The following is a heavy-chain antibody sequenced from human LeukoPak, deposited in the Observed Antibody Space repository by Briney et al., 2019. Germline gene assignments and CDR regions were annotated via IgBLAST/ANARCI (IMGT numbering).Heavy chain of an antibody. Sequence: SETLSLTYSVSGGSISTYYWTWIRQTPGKGLEWVGYSHYSGSTNYNPSLKSRVTISVDTSKNQFSLRLNSVTAADTAIYYCARAPRGESDAASGFYGMDVWGQGTTVTVSS. CDR1: GGSISTYY. D-gene: IGHD3-22*01. CDR2: SHYSGST. CDR3: ARAPRGESDAASGFYGMDV. V-gene: IGHV4-59*01. J-gene: IGHJ6*02.